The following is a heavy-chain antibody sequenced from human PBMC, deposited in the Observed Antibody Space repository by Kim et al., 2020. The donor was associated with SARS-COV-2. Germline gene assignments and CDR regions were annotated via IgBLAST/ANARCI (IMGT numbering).Heavy chain of an antibody. CDR1: RFTFSDYE. V-gene: IGHV3-48*03. Sequence: GGSLRLSCAASRFTFSDYEMNSVRQAPGKGLEWVSYISSSGYTIYYADSVKGRFTISRDNAKNSLYLQMNSLRAEDTAVYYCARARPYYYGSGSEFDYWG. CDR2: ISSSGYTI. D-gene: IGHD3-10*01. CDR3: ARARPYYYGSGSEFDY. J-gene: IGHJ4*01.